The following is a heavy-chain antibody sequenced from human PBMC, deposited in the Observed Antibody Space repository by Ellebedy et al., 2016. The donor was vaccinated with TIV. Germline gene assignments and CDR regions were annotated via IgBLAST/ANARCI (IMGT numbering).Heavy chain of an antibody. J-gene: IGHJ3*02. CDR2: INPNSGGT. CDR1: GYTFTGYY. CDR3: ARGSSSRWYVAFDI. D-gene: IGHD6-13*01. V-gene: IGHV1-2*04. Sequence: ASVKVSCKASGYTFTGYYMHWVRQAPGQGLEWMGWINPNSGGTNYAQKFQGWVTMTRDTSISTAYMELSRLRSDDKAVYYCARGSSSRWYVAFDIWGQGTMVTVSS.